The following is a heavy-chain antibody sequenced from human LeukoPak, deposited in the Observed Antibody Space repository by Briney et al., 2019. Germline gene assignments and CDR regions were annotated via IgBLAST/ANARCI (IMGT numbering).Heavy chain of an antibody. CDR3: VRTHCSGGSCYSRPLDY. CDR1: GFNFSSYE. Sequence: PGGSLRLSCAASGFNFSSYEMNWVRQAPGKGLEWVSYIYSDSYISYADSVKGRFTISRDNAMNSLYLQMNSLRAEDTAVYYCVRTHCSGGSCYSRPLDYWGQGTLVTVSS. V-gene: IGHV3-48*03. CDR2: IYSDSYI. J-gene: IGHJ4*02. D-gene: IGHD2-15*01.